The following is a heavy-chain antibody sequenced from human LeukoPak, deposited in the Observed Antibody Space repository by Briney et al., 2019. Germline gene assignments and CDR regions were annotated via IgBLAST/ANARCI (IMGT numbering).Heavy chain of an antibody. V-gene: IGHV1-46*01. CDR1: RYTFTSYY. D-gene: IGHD6-19*01. Sequence: ASVKVSCKASRYTFTSYYMHWVRQAPGQGLEWMGIINPSGGSTSYAQKFQGRVTMTRDTSTSTVYMELSSLRSEDTAVYYCARGGSSGWQENYYYYGMDVWGQGTTVTVSS. CDR2: INPSGGST. J-gene: IGHJ6*02. CDR3: ARGGSSGWQENYYYYGMDV.